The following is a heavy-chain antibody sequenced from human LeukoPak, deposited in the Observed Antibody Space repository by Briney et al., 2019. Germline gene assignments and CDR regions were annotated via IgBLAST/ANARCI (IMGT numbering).Heavy chain of an antibody. CDR2: ISGSGGST. CDR3: AKDHELGVTGHYFDY. Sequence: GGSLRLSCAASVFTFISYAMSWVRQAPWKGLEWVSAISGSGGSTYYADSVKGRFTISRDNSKNTLYLQMNSLRAEDTAVYYCAKDHELGVTGHYFDYWGQGTLVTVSS. V-gene: IGHV3-23*01. CDR1: VFTFISYA. D-gene: IGHD3-16*01. J-gene: IGHJ4*02.